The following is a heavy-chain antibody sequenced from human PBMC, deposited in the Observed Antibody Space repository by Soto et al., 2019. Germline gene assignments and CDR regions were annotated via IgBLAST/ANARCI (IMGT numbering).Heavy chain of an antibody. Sequence: QVQLVESGGGVVQPGRSLRLSCAASGFTFSSYGMHWVRQAPGKGLEWVAVISYDGSDKYYEASVKGRFTISRDNSKNALYLQMLSLRPEYTAVYYCAKARGAYYRVDYWGQGTLVTVSS. CDR1: GFTFSSYG. J-gene: IGHJ4*02. V-gene: IGHV3-30*18. CDR3: AKARGAYYRVDY. D-gene: IGHD3-10*01. CDR2: ISYDGSDK.